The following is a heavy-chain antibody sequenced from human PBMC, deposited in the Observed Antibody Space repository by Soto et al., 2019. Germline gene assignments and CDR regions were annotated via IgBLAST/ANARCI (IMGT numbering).Heavy chain of an antibody. CDR2: INTDGSST. V-gene: IGHV3-74*01. CDR3: AKRGVDTFGLSY. D-gene: IGHD3-10*01. Sequence: EVQLVESGGGLVQPGGSLRLSCAVSGFTFSSFWMHWVRQAPGEGLGWVSRINTDGSSTSYADSVKGRFTISRDNAKNTLYLQMNSLRVEETAMYYCAKRGVDTFGLSYWGQGTLVTVSS. J-gene: IGHJ4*02. CDR1: GFTFSSFW.